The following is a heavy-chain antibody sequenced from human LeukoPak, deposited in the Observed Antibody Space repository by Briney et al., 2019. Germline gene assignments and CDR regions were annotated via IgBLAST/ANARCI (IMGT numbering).Heavy chain of an antibody. CDR3: ARDPSPVSGSYYCDY. Sequence: PGGSLRLSCAASGFTFSSCEMNWVRQAPGKGLEWVSYISSSGSTIYYADSVKGRFTISRDNAKNSLYLQMNSLRAEDTAVYYCARDPSPVSGSYYCDYWGQGTLVTVSS. J-gene: IGHJ4*02. V-gene: IGHV3-48*03. CDR2: ISSSGSTI. D-gene: IGHD1-26*01. CDR1: GFTFSSCE.